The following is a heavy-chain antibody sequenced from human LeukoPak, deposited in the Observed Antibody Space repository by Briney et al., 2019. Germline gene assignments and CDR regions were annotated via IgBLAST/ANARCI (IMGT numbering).Heavy chain of an antibody. V-gene: IGHV4-61*02. J-gene: IGHJ6*03. D-gene: IGHD6-13*01. CDR1: GGSISSGSYY. CDR2: IYTSGST. CDR3: AREYSSSWHYRAYYYYMDV. Sequence: NSSETLSLTCTVSGGSISSGSYYWSWIRQPAGKGLEWIGRIYTSGSTNYNPSFKSRVTISVDTSKNQFSLKLSSVTAADTAVYYCAREYSSSWHYRAYYYYMDVWGKGTTVTVSS.